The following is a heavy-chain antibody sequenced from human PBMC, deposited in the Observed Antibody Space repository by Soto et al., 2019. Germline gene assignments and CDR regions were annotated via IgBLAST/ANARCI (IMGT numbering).Heavy chain of an antibody. CDR2: IYWDDDK. CDR1: GFSLSTSGVG. V-gene: IGHV2-5*02. CDR3: AHRPSYCSGGSCYSGFDY. Sequence: SGPTLVNPTQTLTLTCTFSGFSLSTSGVGVGWIRHPPGKALEWLALIYWDDDKRYSPSLKSRLTITKDTSKNQVVLTMTNMDPVDTATYYCAHRPSYCSGGSCYSGFDYWGQGTLVTVSS. J-gene: IGHJ4*02. D-gene: IGHD2-15*01.